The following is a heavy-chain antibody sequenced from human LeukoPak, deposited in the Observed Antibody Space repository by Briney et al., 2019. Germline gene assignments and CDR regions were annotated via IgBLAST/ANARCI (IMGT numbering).Heavy chain of an antibody. D-gene: IGHD2-2*01. J-gene: IGHJ4*02. CDR1: GYTFTSYD. Sequence: ASVKVSCKASGYTFTSYDIHWVRQATGQGLEWMGRMNPNRGDTNYAQNLQGRVTMTTDTSTTTAYMELRSLRSDDTAVYYCARDSIVLVPAAKDYWGQGTLVTVSS. CDR3: ARDSIVLVPAAKDY. V-gene: IGHV1-18*01. CDR2: MNPNRGDT.